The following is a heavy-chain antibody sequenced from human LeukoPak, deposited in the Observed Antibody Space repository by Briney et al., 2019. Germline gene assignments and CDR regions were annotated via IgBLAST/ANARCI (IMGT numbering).Heavy chain of an antibody. CDR2: ISGSGGSA. Sequence: PGGSLRLSCAASGFTFSSYAMSWVRQAPGKGLEWVSAISGSGGSAYYADSVKGRFTIPRDNSKNTLYLQMNSLRAEDTAVYYCAKSAQYCSSTSCYTFDYWGQGTLVTVSS. V-gene: IGHV3-23*01. J-gene: IGHJ4*02. CDR1: GFTFSSYA. CDR3: AKSAQYCSSTSCYTFDY. D-gene: IGHD2-2*02.